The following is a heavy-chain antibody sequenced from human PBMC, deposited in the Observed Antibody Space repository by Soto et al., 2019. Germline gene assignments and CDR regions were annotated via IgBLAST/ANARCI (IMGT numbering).Heavy chain of an antibody. Sequence: PSETLSLTCSVSGASIIDSSYYWGWLRQTPGKGLEWIASIYQSGSAYYNSSLKSRVTISVDTSKNRFSLKFTSVTAADTGIYYFSIRGVAAGGKLYDHSGQRTLVTVSS. V-gene: IGHV4-39*02. CDR2: IYQSGSA. CDR3: SIRGVAAGGKLYDH. J-gene: IGHJ1*01. CDR1: GASIIDSSYY. D-gene: IGHD3-3*01.